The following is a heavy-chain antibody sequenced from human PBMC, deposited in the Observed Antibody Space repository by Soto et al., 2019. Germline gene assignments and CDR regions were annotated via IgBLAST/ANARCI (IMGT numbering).Heavy chain of an antibody. Sequence: ASVKVSCKASGYTFASYYMHWVRQAPGQGLEWMGIINPSGGSTSYAQKFQGRVTMTRDTSTSTVYMELSSLRSEDTAVYYCARSEQVRIVADYWGQGTLVTVSS. D-gene: IGHD1-26*01. CDR1: GYTFASYY. CDR3: ARSEQVRIVADY. CDR2: INPSGGST. J-gene: IGHJ4*02. V-gene: IGHV1-46*03.